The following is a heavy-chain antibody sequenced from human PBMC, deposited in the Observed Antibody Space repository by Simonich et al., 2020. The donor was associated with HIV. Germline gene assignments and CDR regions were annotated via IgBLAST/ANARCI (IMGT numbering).Heavy chain of an antibody. CDR2: VDPEKDET. Sequence: EVQLVQSGAEVKKPGATVKISCRVFGYTFTDYYIHWVQQVPGKGLEWMGIVDPEKDETIYAEKVQGRLTITADTSPDIAYMELSSLRSEDTAVYYCATVGLRDGYNYYWGQGTLITVSS. CDR1: GYTFTDYY. CDR3: ATVGLRDGYNYY. J-gene: IGHJ4*02. V-gene: IGHV1-69-2*01. D-gene: IGHD1-1*01.